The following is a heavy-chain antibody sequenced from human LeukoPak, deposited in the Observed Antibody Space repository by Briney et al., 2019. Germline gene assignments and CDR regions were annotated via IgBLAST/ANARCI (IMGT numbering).Heavy chain of an antibody. CDR1: GFTFSSYA. CDR2: VSGSGGST. Sequence: GGSLRLSCAASGFTFSSYAMSWVRQAPGKGLEWVSAVSGSGGSTYYADSVKGRFTISRDDSKNSLYLQMYSLRVEDTAVYFCAKRRDYYDNSGYSDYWGQGTLVTVSS. D-gene: IGHD3-22*01. CDR3: AKRRDYYDNSGYSDY. V-gene: IGHV3-23*01. J-gene: IGHJ4*02.